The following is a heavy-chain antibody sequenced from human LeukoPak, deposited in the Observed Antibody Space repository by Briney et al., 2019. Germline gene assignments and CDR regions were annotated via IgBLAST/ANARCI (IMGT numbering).Heavy chain of an antibody. Sequence: GGSLRLSCAASGFTFSSYSMNWVRQAPGKGLEWVSSISSSSSYIYYADSVKGRFTISRDNAKNSLYLQMNSLRAEDTAVYYCARGTAMADAFDIWGQGTMVTVSS. J-gene: IGHJ3*02. CDR2: ISSSSSYI. CDR3: ARGTAMADAFDI. D-gene: IGHD5-18*01. CDR1: GFTFSSYS. V-gene: IGHV3-21*01.